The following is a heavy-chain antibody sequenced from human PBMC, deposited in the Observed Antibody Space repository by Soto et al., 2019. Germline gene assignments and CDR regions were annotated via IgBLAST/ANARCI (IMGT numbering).Heavy chain of an antibody. J-gene: IGHJ4*02. V-gene: IGHV4-59*11. CDR2: IYYSGST. D-gene: IGHD2-21*01. Sequence: SDTLSLTFTDSGGSISNHYLNWIRQPPGKGLERIGYIYYSGSTNYNPSLKSRVTISVDKSKNQFPLELSFVTAADTAVYYCARDSGGGADYWGEGTLVTVYS. CDR3: ARDSGGGADY. CDR1: GGSISNHY.